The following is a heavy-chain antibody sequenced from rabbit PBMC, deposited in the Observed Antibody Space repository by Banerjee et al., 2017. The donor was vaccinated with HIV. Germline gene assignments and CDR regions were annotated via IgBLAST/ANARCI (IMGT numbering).Heavy chain of an antibody. CDR3: ARDLIGIIGWNFYL. V-gene: IGHV1S45*01. J-gene: IGHJ6*01. D-gene: IGHD1-1*01. Sequence: QEQLEESGGGLVKPEGSLTLTCKASGFSFSDIDVMCWVRQAPGKGLEWIACINTYTGKSVYASWAPGRFTISRTSSITVTLQMTSLTAADTATYFCARDLIGIIGWNFYLWGQGTLVTVS. CDR1: GFSFSDIDV. CDR2: INTYTGKS.